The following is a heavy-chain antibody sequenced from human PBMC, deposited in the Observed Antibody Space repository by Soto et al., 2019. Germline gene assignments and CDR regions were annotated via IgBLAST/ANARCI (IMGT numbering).Heavy chain of an antibody. V-gene: IGHV1-18*01. Sequence: ASVKVSCKASGYTFTSYGISWVRQAPGQGLEWMGWISAYNGNTNYAQKLQGRVTMTTDTSTSTAYMELRSLRSDDTAVYYCARERNSGYDSFDDAFDIWGQGTMVTVSS. CDR2: ISAYNGNT. J-gene: IGHJ3*02. CDR3: ARERNSGYDSFDDAFDI. CDR1: GYTFTSYG. D-gene: IGHD5-12*01.